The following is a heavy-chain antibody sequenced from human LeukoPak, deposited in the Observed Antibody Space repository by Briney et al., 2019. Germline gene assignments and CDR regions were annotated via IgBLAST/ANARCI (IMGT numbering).Heavy chain of an antibody. CDR2: ISGSGGST. CDR1: GFTFNNFA. J-gene: IGHJ4*02. D-gene: IGHD1-26*01. CDR3: AKDRGLGGSYVNFDY. V-gene: IGHV3-23*01. Sequence: GGFLRLSCAASGFTFNNFAMSWVRQAPGKRLEWVSAISGSGGSTYYADSVKGRFTISRDNSKNTLYLQMNSLRAEDTAVYYCAKDRGLGGSYVNFDYWGQGTLVTVSS.